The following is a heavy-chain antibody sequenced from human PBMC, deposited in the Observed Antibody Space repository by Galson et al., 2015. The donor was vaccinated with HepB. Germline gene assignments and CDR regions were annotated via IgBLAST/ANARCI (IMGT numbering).Heavy chain of an antibody. CDR1: GFTFSRYA. Sequence: SLRLSCAASGFTFSRYAMHWVRQAPGKGLEWVAVISYDGSNKYYADSVKGRFTISRDNSKNTLFLQMNSLRAEDTAVYYCAREAYGDQFFDYWGQGTLVTVSS. J-gene: IGHJ4*02. D-gene: IGHD4-17*01. V-gene: IGHV3-30*01. CDR2: ISYDGSNK. CDR3: AREAYGDQFFDY.